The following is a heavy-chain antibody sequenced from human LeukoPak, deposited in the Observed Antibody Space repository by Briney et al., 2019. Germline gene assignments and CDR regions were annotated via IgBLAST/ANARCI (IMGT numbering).Heavy chain of an antibody. CDR3: TTLESEYYYYMDV. V-gene: IGHV3-15*01. Sequence: PGGSLRLSCAASGFTFSNAWMSWVRQAPGKGLEWVGRIKSKTDGGTTDYAAPVKGRFAISRDDSKNTLYLQMNSLKTEDTAVYYCTTLESEYYYYMDVWGKGTTVTVSS. CDR2: IKSKTDGGTT. J-gene: IGHJ6*03. D-gene: IGHD6-6*01. CDR1: GFTFSNAW.